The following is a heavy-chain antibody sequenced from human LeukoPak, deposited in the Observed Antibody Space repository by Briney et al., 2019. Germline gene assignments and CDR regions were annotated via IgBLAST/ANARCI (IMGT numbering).Heavy chain of an antibody. Sequence: PSETLSLTCNVSGGPISDINYYWAWIRQPPGKGLEWIASVYYSGSTHYNPSLKSRVTISGDTSKNQFSLKVTSVTVADTAVFYCARHQISSGWSLYFDSWGQGILVTVSS. D-gene: IGHD6-19*01. CDR2: VYYSGST. CDR1: GGPISDINYY. J-gene: IGHJ4*02. CDR3: ARHQISSGWSLYFDS. V-gene: IGHV4-39*07.